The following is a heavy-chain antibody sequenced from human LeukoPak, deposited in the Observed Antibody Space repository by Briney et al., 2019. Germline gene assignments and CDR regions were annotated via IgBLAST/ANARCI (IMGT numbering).Heavy chain of an antibody. CDR2: ISYDGSNK. CDR1: GLTFSSYG. D-gene: IGHD3-10*01. V-gene: IGHV3-30*18. J-gene: IGHJ4*02. Sequence: PGGSLRLSCAASGLTFSSYGMHWVRQAPGKGLEWVAVISYDGSNKYYADSVKGRFTISRDNSKNTLYLQMNSLRAEDTAVYYCAKDGTYYGSGSHIDYWGQETLVTVSS. CDR3: AKDGTYYGSGSHIDY.